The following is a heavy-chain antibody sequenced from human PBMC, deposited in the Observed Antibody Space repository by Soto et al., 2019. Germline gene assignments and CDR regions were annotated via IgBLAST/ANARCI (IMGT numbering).Heavy chain of an antibody. J-gene: IGHJ3*02. V-gene: IGHV1-69*01. D-gene: IGHD5-12*01. CDR3: ARPSDIVATYAFDI. CDR1: GGTFSSYA. Sequence: QVQLVQSGAEVKKPGSSVKVSCKASGGTFSSYAISWVRQAPGQGLEWMGGIIPIFGTANYAQKFQGRVTITADDSTSTAYMELSSLRSEDTAVYYCARPSDIVATYAFDIWGQGTMVTVSS. CDR2: IIPIFGTA.